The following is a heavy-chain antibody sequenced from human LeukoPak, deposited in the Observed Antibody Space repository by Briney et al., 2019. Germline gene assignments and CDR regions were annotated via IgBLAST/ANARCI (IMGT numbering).Heavy chain of an antibody. CDR2: INPNSGGT. D-gene: IGHD6-19*01. V-gene: IGHV1-18*01. CDR3: ARDSSSGWSFDY. J-gene: IGHJ4*02. Sequence: ASVKVSCKASGYTFTSYGISWVRQAPGQGLEWMGWINPNSGGTNYAQKFQGRVTMTRDMSTSTAYMELSSLRSEDTAVYYCARDSSSGWSFDYWGQGTLVTVSS. CDR1: GYTFTSYG.